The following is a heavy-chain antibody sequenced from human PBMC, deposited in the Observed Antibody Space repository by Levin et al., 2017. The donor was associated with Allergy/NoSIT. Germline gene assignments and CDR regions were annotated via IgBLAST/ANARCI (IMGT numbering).Heavy chain of an antibody. V-gene: IGHV2-5*02. D-gene: IGHD3-10*01. CDR2: IYWDDDK. J-gene: IGHJ4*02. Sequence: ASGPTLVKPTQTLTLTCTFSGFSLSISGVGVGWIRQPPGKALEWLALIYWDDDKRYSPSLKSRLTITKDTSKNQVVFTMTNMDPVDTATYYCAHTGPEWFGELAFDYWGQGTLVTVSS. CDR3: AHTGPEWFGELAFDY. CDR1: GFSLSISGVG.